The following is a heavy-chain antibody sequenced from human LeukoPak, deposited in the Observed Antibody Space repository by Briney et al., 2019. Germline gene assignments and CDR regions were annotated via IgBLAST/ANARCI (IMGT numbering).Heavy chain of an antibody. J-gene: IGHJ6*02. CDR3: ARDLHIGSSGYYAWYYYYGMDV. CDR1: GYTFTGYY. V-gene: IGHV1-2*02. CDR2: INPNSGGT. Sequence: ASVKVSCTASGYTFTGYYMHWVRPAPGQGLEWMGWINPNSGGTNYAQKFQGRVTMTRDTSTSTAYMELSRLRSDDTAVYYCARDLHIGSSGYYAWYYYYGMDVWGQGTTVTVSS. D-gene: IGHD3-22*01.